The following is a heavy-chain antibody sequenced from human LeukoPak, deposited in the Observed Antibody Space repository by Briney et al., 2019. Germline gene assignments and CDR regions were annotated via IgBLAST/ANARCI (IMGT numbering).Heavy chain of an antibody. J-gene: IGHJ4*02. Sequence: PSETLSLSCVVYGGSISSGSDYWSWIPQPAGKGLEWIGRIYTSGSTKYNPSLKSRVTISVDTSKNQFSLKLSSVTAADTAVYYCARGVVGCSGGSCYASLFDYWGQGTLVTVSS. CDR1: GGSISSGSDY. CDR3: ARGVVGCSGGSCYASLFDY. D-gene: IGHD2-15*01. V-gene: IGHV4-61*02. CDR2: IYTSGST.